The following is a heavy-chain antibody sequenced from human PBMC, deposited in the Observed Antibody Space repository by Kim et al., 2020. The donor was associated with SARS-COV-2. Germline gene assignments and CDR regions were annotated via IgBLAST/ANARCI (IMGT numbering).Heavy chain of an antibody. Sequence: GGSLRLSCAASRFTFSSYSMNWVRQAQGKGLEWVSSISSSSRYIYYADSVKGRFTISRDNAKNSLYLKMNSLRAEDTAVYYCARAGVVGATTDFDYWGQG. CDR1: RFTFSSYS. J-gene: IGHJ4*02. D-gene: IGHD1-26*01. CDR2: ISSSSRYI. CDR3: ARAGVVGATTDFDY. V-gene: IGHV3-21*01.